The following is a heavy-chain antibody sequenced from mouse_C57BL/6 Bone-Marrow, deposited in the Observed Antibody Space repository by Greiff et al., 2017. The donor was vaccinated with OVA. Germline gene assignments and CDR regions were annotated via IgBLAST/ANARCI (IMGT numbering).Heavy chain of an antibody. J-gene: IGHJ1*03. CDR1: GFTFSSYA. Sequence: EVQVVESGGGLVKPGGSLKLSCAASGFTFSSYAMSWVRQTPKKRLEWVATISDGGSYTYYPDNVKGRFTISRDNAKNNLYLQMSHLKSEDTAMYYCARERLAGTDWYFDVWGTGTTVTVSS. CDR2: ISDGGSYT. CDR3: ARERLAGTDWYFDV. V-gene: IGHV5-4*01. D-gene: IGHD4-1*01.